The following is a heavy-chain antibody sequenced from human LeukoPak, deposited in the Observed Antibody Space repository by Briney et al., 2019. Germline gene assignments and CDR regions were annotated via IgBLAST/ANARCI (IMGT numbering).Heavy chain of an antibody. J-gene: IGHJ4*02. CDR2: INHSGST. CDR3: AEAYCGGDCSLPSDY. Sequence: SETLSLTCAVYGGSFSGYYWSWIRQPPGKGLEWIGEINHSGSTNYNPSLKSRVTISVDTSKNQFSLKLSSVTAADTAVYYCAEAYCGGDCSLPSDYWGQGTLVTVSS. CDR1: GGSFSGYY. V-gene: IGHV4-34*01. D-gene: IGHD2-21*02.